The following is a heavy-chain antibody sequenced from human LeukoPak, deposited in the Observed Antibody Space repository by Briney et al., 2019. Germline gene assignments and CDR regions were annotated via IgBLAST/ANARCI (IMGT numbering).Heavy chain of an antibody. CDR2: ISGSGGST. J-gene: IGHJ4*02. CDR1: GFTFSSYA. Sequence: GGSLRLSCAASGFTFSSYAMSWVRQAPGKGLEWVSAISGSGGSTYYADSVKGRFTISRDNFKNTLYLQMNSLRAEDTAVYYCAKDLRTVTTTGSDYWGQGTLVTVSS. D-gene: IGHD4-17*01. V-gene: IGHV3-23*01. CDR3: AKDLRTVTTTGSDY.